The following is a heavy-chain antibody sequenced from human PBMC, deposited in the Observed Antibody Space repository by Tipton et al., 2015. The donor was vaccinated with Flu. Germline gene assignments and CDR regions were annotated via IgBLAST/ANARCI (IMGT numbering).Heavy chain of an antibody. CDR1: GYFISSGYY. J-gene: IGHJ3*02. V-gene: IGHV4-38-2*02. CDR2: IIQSGNT. D-gene: IGHD3-10*01. CDR3: SSYYIRAFDI. Sequence: TLSLTCTVSGYFISSGYYWGWIRQSPGTGLQWIATIIQSGNTNYNPSLKSRVTMSLDASKSHFSLKLSSVTAADTAMYYCSSYYIRAFDIWGQGTMVTVSS.